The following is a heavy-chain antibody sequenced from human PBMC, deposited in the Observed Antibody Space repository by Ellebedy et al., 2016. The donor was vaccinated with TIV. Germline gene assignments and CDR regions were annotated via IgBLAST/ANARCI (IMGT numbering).Heavy chain of an antibody. D-gene: IGHD6-6*01. CDR3: AEEGGSSRGASGMDV. J-gene: IGHJ6*02. CDR2: ISTNGREK. Sequence: PGGSLRLSCVASGFTLSTYGMHWVRQTPNKGLEWVAFISTNGREKYYIDSVKGRFTISRDISKNTLYPQMNSLSVDDTAVYYCAEEGGSSRGASGMDVWGQGTAVVVSS. V-gene: IGHV3-30*18. CDR1: GFTLSTYG.